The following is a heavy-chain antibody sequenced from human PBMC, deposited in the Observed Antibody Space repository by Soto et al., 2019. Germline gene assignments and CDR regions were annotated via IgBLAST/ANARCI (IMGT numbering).Heavy chain of an antibody. D-gene: IGHD3-10*01. J-gene: IGHJ5*02. V-gene: IGHV1-18*01. CDR1: GDTFTNFG. CDR3: ARVLRGVVNWFDP. CDR2: IATYNSNK. Sequence: HLVQSGPEVKQPGASVTVSCKTSGDTFTNFGLSWVRQAPGQGLEWMGWIATYNSNKNYAQKFQGRLTLTKDTSTSTAYMALKSLGSDDTAIYYCARVLRGVVNWFDPWGQGTLVTVSS.